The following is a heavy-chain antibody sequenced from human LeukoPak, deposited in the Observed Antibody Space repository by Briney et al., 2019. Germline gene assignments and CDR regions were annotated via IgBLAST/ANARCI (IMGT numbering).Heavy chain of an antibody. CDR1: GYTFTCYY. J-gene: IGHJ5*02. D-gene: IGHD6-13*01. CDR2: INPNSGGT. V-gene: IGHV1-2*02. Sequence: ASVKVSCKASGYTFTCYYMHWVRQAPGQGLEWMGWINPNSGGTNYAQKFQGRVTMTRDTSISTAYMELSRLRSDDTAVYYCARERVAAAGWFDPWGQGTLVTVSS. CDR3: ARERVAAAGWFDP.